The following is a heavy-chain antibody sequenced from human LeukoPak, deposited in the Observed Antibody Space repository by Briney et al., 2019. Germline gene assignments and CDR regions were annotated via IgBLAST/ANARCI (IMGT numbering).Heavy chain of an antibody. CDR1: GGTFISYA. CDR2: IIPIFGTA. Sequence: SVKVSCKASGGTFISYAISWVRQAPGQGLEWMGGIIPIFGTANYAQKFQGRVTITADESTSTAYMELSSLRSEDTAVYYCARGPDPYDSSGYSPSWFDPWGQGTLVTVSS. J-gene: IGHJ5*02. D-gene: IGHD3-22*01. V-gene: IGHV1-69*13. CDR3: ARGPDPYDSSGYSPSWFDP.